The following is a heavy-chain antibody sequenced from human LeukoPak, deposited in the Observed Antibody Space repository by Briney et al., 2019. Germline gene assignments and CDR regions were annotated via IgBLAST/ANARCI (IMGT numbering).Heavy chain of an antibody. J-gene: IGHJ4*02. D-gene: IGHD1-1*01. CDR3: AREQLERLYFDY. CDR2: IWYDGSNK. Sequence: GGSLRLSCAASGFTFSSYGMHWVRQAPGKGLEWVAVIWYDGSNKYHADSVKGRFTISRDNSKNTLYLQMNSLRAEDTAVYYCAREQLERLYFDYWGQGTLVTVSS. CDR1: GFTFSSYG. V-gene: IGHV3-33*01.